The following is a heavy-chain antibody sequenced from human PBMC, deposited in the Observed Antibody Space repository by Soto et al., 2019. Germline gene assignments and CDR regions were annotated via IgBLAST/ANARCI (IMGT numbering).Heavy chain of an antibody. Sequence: QVRLVQSGAEVKKPGASVKVSCKASGYTFTSYGTSWVRQAPGQGLEWMGWISAYNGNTNYAQKLQGRVTMTTDTSTSTAYMELRSLRSDDTAVYYCATGPSIAARPVDDFDYWGQGTLVTVSS. CDR3: ATGPSIAARPVDDFDY. J-gene: IGHJ4*02. D-gene: IGHD6-6*01. CDR2: ISAYNGNT. CDR1: GYTFTSYG. V-gene: IGHV1-18*01.